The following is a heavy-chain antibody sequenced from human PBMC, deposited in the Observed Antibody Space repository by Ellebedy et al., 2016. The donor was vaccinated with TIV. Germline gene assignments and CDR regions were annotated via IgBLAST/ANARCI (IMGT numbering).Heavy chain of an antibody. CDR3: AGDPPHIGFAFDI. D-gene: IGHD2-21*01. CDR1: GFSFGDYA. Sequence: GESLKISCTTSGFSFGDYAMIWVRQAPGKGLEWVAFLWYDGSNQHYADSVKGRFTISRDNSKNTVYLQMDSLRADDTAVYYCAGDPPHIGFAFDIWGQGTMVTVSS. CDR2: LWYDGSNQ. J-gene: IGHJ3*02. V-gene: IGHV3-33*08.